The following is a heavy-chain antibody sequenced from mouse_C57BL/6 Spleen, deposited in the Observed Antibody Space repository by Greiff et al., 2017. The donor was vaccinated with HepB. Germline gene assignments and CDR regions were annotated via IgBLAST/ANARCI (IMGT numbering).Heavy chain of an antibody. J-gene: IGHJ3*01. D-gene: IGHD2-1*01. V-gene: IGHV5-4*03. Sequence: DVMLVESGGGLVKPGGSLKLSCAASGFTFSSYAMSWVRQTPEKRLEWVATISDGGSYTYYPDNVKGRFTISRDNAKNNLYLQMSHLKSEDTAMYYCARAFYGNLAWFAYWGQGTLVTVSA. CDR2: ISDGGSYT. CDR3: ARAFYGNLAWFAY. CDR1: GFTFSSYA.